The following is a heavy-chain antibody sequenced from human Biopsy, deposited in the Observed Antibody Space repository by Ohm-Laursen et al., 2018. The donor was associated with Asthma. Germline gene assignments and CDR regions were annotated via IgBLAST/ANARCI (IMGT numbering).Heavy chain of an antibody. J-gene: IGHJ6*02. CDR3: ARAADYSHYYGIDV. Sequence: GASVKVSCKTSGYTFNSAGITWVRQAPGQVLEWMGWISVYNGNTKVAQKLQDRVTMITDTSTSTAYMELRSLRSDDTAVYFCARAADYSHYYGIDVWGQGTTVTVS. V-gene: IGHV1-18*01. D-gene: IGHD3-10*01. CDR2: ISVYNGNT. CDR1: GYTFNSAG.